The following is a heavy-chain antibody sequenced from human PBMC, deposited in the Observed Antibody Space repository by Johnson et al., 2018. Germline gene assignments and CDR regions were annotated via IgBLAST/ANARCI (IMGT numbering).Heavy chain of an antibody. CDR1: GFTFSSYG. V-gene: IGHV3-30*18. J-gene: IGHJ4*02. CDR3: AKAGIDTRGHIE. D-gene: IGHD3-22*01. Sequence: VQLVETGGGVVQPGRSLRLSCAASGFTFSSYGMHWVRQAPGKGLEWVAVISYDGNNKYYADSVKGRFTNSRDNSKNTLYLQMNSLRAEDTAVYYCAKAGIDTRGHIEWGQGTLFTVSS. CDR2: ISYDGNNK.